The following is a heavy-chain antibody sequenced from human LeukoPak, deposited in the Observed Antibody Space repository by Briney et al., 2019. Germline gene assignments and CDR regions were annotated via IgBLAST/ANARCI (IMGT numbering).Heavy chain of an antibody. D-gene: IGHD6-19*01. CDR3: AKVGAVAAVEN. J-gene: IGHJ4*02. CDR2: IYTGETT. V-gene: IGHV3-66*01. Sequence: PGGSLRLSCAASGLTVSSKYMSWVRQAPGKGLEWVSVIYTGETTYYADSVKGRFTISRDNSKNTLYLQMDGLRVEDTAVYYCAKVGAVAAVENWGQGTLVTVSS. CDR1: GLTVSSKY.